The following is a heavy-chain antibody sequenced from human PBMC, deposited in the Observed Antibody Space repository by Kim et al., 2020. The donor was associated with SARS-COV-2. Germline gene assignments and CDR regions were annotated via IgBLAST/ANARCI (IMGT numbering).Heavy chain of an antibody. D-gene: IGHD3-16*01. CDR3: AKPTQGYDYVWVN. Sequence: CADSVKGRFTISRDNSKNTLYLQMNSLRAEDTAVYYCAKPTQGYDYVWVNWGQGTLVTVSS. V-gene: IGHV3-23*01. J-gene: IGHJ4*02.